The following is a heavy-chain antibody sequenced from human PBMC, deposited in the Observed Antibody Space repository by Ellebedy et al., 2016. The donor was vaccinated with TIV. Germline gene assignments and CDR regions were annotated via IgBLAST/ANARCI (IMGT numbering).Heavy chain of an antibody. CDR3: ARDKEHTHGRSFGS. CDR1: GGSISTYY. D-gene: IGHD1-26*01. CDR2: IYYNENT. Sequence: MPGGSLRLSCTVSGGSISTYYWSWIRQSPGKGLEWIGYIYYNENTNYNPSLKSRVTISVDKSKNQFSLTLSAVTAADTAVYFCARDKEHTHGRSFGSWGQGMLVTVSS. J-gene: IGHJ4*02. V-gene: IGHV4-59*01.